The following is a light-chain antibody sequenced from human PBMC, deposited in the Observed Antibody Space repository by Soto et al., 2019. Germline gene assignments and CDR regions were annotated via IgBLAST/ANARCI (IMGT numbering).Light chain of an antibody. V-gene: IGKV3-20*01. CDR1: QSVSSR. J-gene: IGKJ5*01. CDR2: GAS. Sequence: IVMTQSPGTLSLSPGERATLSCRASQSVSSRLAWYQQKPGQAPRLLISGASSRATGIPDRFSGSGSGTDFTLTISRLEPEDFAVYYCQQYGSSPTFGQGTRLEIK. CDR3: QQYGSSPT.